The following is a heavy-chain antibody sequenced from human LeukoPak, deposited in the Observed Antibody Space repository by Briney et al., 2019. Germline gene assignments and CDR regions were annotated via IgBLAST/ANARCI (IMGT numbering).Heavy chain of an antibody. CDR3: ARAGVYSSGWYSFDY. J-gene: IGHJ4*02. CDR2: INPNSGGT. D-gene: IGHD6-19*01. CDR1: GYTFTGYY. Sequence: GASVKVSCKASGYTFTGYYMHWVRQAPGQGLEWMGWINPNSGGTNYAQKFQGRVTMTRDTSISTAYMELRRLRSDDTAVYYCARAGVYSSGWYSFDYWGQGTLVTVSS. V-gene: IGHV1-2*02.